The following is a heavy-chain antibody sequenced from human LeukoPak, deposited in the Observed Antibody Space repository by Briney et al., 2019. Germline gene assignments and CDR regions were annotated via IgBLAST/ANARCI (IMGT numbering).Heavy chain of an antibody. Sequence: GGSLRLSCAASGFTFSRYNMNWVRQAPGKGLEWVANIKQDGSEKYYVDSVKGRFTISRDNAKNSLYLQMNSLRAEDTAVYYCARSPPAKRDYWGQGTLVTVSS. V-gene: IGHV3-7*01. CDR1: GFTFSRYN. CDR3: ARSPPAKRDY. D-gene: IGHD2-2*01. J-gene: IGHJ4*02. CDR2: IKQDGSEK.